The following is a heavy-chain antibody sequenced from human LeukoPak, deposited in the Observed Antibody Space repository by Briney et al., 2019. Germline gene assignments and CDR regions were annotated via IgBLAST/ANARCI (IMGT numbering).Heavy chain of an antibody. D-gene: IGHD4-17*01. J-gene: IGHJ1*01. V-gene: IGHV4-59*01. CDR3: ASASYGDYRTFQH. CDR2: IYHSGST. Sequence: TETLSLTCTVSGGSISSYYWSWIRQPPGKGLEWIGYIYHSGSTNYNPSLKSRVTISVDTSKNQFSLRLSSVTAADTAVYYCASASYGDYRTFQHWGQGTLATVSS. CDR1: GGSISSYY.